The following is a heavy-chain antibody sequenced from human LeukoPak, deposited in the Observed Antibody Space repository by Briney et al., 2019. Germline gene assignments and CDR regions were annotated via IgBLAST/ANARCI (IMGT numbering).Heavy chain of an antibody. J-gene: IGHJ5*02. CDR3: ARGACINGSCYGWFDP. CDR2: IYSSGTA. V-gene: IGHV4-59*01. Sequence: SETLSLTCTVSGGSLSNYYWTWIRQTPGKGLEWIGYIYSSGTANYNPSLKSRVSISQDTSKNQFSLTMNSVTAADTAVYYCARGACINGSCYGWFDPWGQGTLVTVSS. D-gene: IGHD2-15*01. CDR1: GGSLSNYY.